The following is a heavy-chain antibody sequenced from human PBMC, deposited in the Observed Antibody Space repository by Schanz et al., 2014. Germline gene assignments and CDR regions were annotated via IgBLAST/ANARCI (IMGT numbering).Heavy chain of an antibody. CDR2: IIPILGIA. Sequence: QVQLVQSGAEVKKPGSSVKVSCKASRSTFSSYTISWVRQARGQGLEWMGRIIPILGIATYAQKFQGRVTMTRNTSMSTAYIELHILTSEDTAVYYCARGRTFDYWGQGTLVTVSS. CDR1: RSTFSSYT. V-gene: IGHV1-69*02. CDR3: ARGRTFDY. J-gene: IGHJ4*02.